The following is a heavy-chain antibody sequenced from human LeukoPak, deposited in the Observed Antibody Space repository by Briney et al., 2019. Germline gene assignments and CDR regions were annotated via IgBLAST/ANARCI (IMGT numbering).Heavy chain of an antibody. CDR2: TSWNNETT. CDR1: GFTFSEYA. Sequence: PGGSLRLSCAASGFTFSEYAMHWVRQAPGKGLEWVSGTSWNNETTCYADSVKGRFTTSRDNAKNFLDLEKNNLRPEDTALYYCVKGHSVVGALRDFFDPWGQGTLVTVSS. CDR3: VKGHSVVGALRDFFDP. D-gene: IGHD3-22*01. J-gene: IGHJ5*02. V-gene: IGHV3-9*01.